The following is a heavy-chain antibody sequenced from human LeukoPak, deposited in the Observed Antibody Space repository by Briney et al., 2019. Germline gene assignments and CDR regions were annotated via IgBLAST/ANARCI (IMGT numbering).Heavy chain of an antibody. Sequence: SETLSLTCTVSGGSISSGGYYWSWIRQHPGMGLEWIGYIYYSGSTYYNPSLKSRVTISVDTSKNQFSLKLSSVTAADTAVYYCANSAPLGAFDICGQGTMVTVSS. CDR2: IYYSGST. V-gene: IGHV4-31*03. CDR3: ANSAPLGAFDI. CDR1: GGSISSGGYY. J-gene: IGHJ3*02.